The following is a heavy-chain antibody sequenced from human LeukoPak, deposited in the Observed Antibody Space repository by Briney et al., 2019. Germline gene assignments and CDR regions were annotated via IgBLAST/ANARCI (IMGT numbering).Heavy chain of an antibody. Sequence: PGGSPRLSCAASGFTFSSYSMNWVRQAPGKGLEWVSSISSSSSYIYYAESVKGRFTISRDNAKNSLYLQMNSLRAEDTAVYYCARAPSSGWYQHFDYWGQGTLVTVSS. CDR3: ARAPSSGWYQHFDY. D-gene: IGHD6-19*01. V-gene: IGHV3-21*01. CDR1: GFTFSSYS. CDR2: ISSSSSYI. J-gene: IGHJ4*02.